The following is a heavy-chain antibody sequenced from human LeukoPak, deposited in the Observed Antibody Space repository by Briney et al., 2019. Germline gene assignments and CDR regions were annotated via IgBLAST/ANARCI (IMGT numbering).Heavy chain of an antibody. V-gene: IGHV1-18*04. Sequence: ASVKVSCKASGYTFTGYYMHWVRQAPGQGLEWMGWISAYNGNTNYAQKLQGRVTMTTDTSTSTAYMELRSLRSDDTAVYYCARGWFGELSYNDYWGQGTLVTVSS. J-gene: IGHJ4*02. CDR2: ISAYNGNT. CDR3: ARGWFGELSYNDY. CDR1: GYTFTGYY. D-gene: IGHD3-10*01.